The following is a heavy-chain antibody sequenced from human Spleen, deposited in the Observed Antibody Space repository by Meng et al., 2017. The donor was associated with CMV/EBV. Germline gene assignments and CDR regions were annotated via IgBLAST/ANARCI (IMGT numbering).Heavy chain of an antibody. V-gene: IGHV4-59*01. CDR3: ARVGAWGYDFWYAFDI. D-gene: IGHD3-3*01. CDR2: IYYSGGT. Sequence: SETLSLTCTVSGGSISSYYWSWIRQPPGKGLEWIGYIYYSGGTNYNPSLKSRVTISVDTSKNQFSLKLSSVTAADTAVYYCARVGAWGYDFWYAFDIWGQGTMVTVSS. J-gene: IGHJ3*02. CDR1: GGSISSYY.